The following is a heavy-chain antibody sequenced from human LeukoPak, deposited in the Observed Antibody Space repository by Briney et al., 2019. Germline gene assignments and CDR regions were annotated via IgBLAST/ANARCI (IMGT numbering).Heavy chain of an antibody. V-gene: IGHV3-23*01. D-gene: IGHD2-2*01. CDR1: GFTFSSYS. J-gene: IGHJ4*02. CDR2: LSGSGGST. CDR3: AKFEGLCGSANTCYHFDC. Sequence: SGGSLRLSCAASGFTFSSYSMNWVRQAPGEGLEWVSGLSGSGGSTWYADSVKGRFTISRDSSKNTVYLRMNSLRAEDTAVYYCAKFEGLCGSANTCYHFDCWGQGTLVTVSS.